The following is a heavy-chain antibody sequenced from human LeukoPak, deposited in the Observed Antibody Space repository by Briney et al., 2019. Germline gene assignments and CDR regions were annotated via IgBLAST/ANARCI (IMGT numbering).Heavy chain of an antibody. D-gene: IGHD3-10*01. J-gene: IGHJ4*02. V-gene: IGHV3-48*01. Sequence: GGPLRLSCAASGFTFSSYSMNWVRQAPGKGLEWISYIISTANAIYCADSVKGRFTISRDNAKNSVYLQMNSLRAEDTAVYYCARDSSWSFDYWGQGTLVTVSS. CDR1: GFTFSSYS. CDR3: ARDSSWSFDY. CDR2: IISTANAI.